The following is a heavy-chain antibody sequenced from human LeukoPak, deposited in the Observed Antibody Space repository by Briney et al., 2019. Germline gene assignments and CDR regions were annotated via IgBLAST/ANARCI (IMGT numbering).Heavy chain of an antibody. Sequence: ASVKVSCKASGGTFSSYAISWVRQAPGQGLEWMGGIIPIFGTANYAQKFQGRVTITADESTSTAYMGLSSLRSEDTAVYYCAREPTTPDPSYYYYGMDVWGQGTTVTVSS. CDR2: IIPIFGTA. J-gene: IGHJ6*02. V-gene: IGHV1-69*13. CDR1: GGTFSSYA. CDR3: AREPTTPDPSYYYYGMDV. D-gene: IGHD4-11*01.